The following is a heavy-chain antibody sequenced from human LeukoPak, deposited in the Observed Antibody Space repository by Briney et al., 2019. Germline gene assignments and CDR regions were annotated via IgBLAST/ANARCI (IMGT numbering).Heavy chain of an antibody. CDR3: ARALRNHYHGEDYFDS. J-gene: IGHJ4*02. CDR1: GGTFSSYA. Sequence: ASVKVSCKASGGTFSSYAISWVRQAPGQGLEWMGGIIPIFGTANYAQKFQGRVTITADESTSTAYMELSSLRSEDTAVYYCARALRNHYHGEDYFDSWGQGTLVTVSS. V-gene: IGHV1-69*13. CDR2: IIPIFGTA. D-gene: IGHD1-14*01.